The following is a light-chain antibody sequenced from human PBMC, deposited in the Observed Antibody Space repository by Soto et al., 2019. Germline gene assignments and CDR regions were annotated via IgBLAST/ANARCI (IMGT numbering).Light chain of an antibody. V-gene: IGLV2-14*01. CDR1: SGDIGVYNY. J-gene: IGLJ3*02. CDR3: SSYTSSSTSWV. Sequence: QSVLTQPASVSGSPGQSITISCTGTSGDIGVYNYVSWYQQHPGKAPKLMIYDVSSRPSGVSNRFSGYKSGNTASLTISGLQAEDEADYYCSSYTSSSTSWVFGGGTKLTVL. CDR2: DVS.